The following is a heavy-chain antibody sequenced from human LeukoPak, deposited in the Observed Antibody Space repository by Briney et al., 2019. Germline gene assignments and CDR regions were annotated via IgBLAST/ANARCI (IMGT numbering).Heavy chain of an antibody. Sequence: ASVKVSCKASGYTFSSYDINWVRQATGHGLEWMGWMNPNSGNSGYAQKFQGRVTMTRNTSISTAYMGLSSLRSEDTALYYCARVTHYCGSTSCYTVYYFDYWGQGTLVTVSS. CDR2: MNPNSGNS. D-gene: IGHD2-2*02. V-gene: IGHV1-8*01. J-gene: IGHJ4*02. CDR1: GYTFSSYD. CDR3: ARVTHYCGSTSCYTVYYFDY.